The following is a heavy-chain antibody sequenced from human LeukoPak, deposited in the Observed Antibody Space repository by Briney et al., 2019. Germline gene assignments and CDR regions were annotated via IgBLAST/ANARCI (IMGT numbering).Heavy chain of an antibody. D-gene: IGHD3-10*01. V-gene: IGHV1-2*02. CDR2: INPNSGGT. Sequence: ASVKASCKASGYTFTGYYMHWVRQAPGQGLEWMGWINPNSGGTNYAQKFQGRVTMTRDTSISTAYMELSRLRSDDTAVYYCARDQGPTLYYFDYWGQGTLVTVSS. CDR3: ARDQGPTLYYFDY. CDR1: GYTFTGYY. J-gene: IGHJ4*02.